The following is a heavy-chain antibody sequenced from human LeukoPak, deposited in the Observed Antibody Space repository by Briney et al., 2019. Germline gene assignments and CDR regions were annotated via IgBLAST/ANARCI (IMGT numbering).Heavy chain of an antibody. J-gene: IGHJ6*02. Sequence: GSSVKVSCKASGGTFSSYAISWVRQAPGQGLEWMGGIIPIFGTANYAQKFQGRVTITADESTSTAYMELSSLRSEDTAVYYCARVALGRRWLPSSYYYGMDVWGQGTTVTVSS. D-gene: IGHD5-24*01. CDR2: IIPIFGTA. CDR1: GGTFSSYA. V-gene: IGHV1-69*01. CDR3: ARVALGRRWLPSSYYYGMDV.